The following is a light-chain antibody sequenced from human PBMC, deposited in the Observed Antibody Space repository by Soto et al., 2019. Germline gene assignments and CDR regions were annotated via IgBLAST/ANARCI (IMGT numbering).Light chain of an antibody. CDR2: DNT. V-gene: IGLV1-51*01. CDR3: GTWDTSLSAFYV. J-gene: IGLJ1*01. Sequence: QSVLTQPASVSGSPGQSITISCSGTSSDIGAYDLVSWYQHLPGTAPKLLIFDNTKRPSGIPDRFSGFKSGTSATLDIAGLQTGDEADYYCGTWDTSLSAFYVFGTGTKLTVL. CDR1: SSDIGAYD.